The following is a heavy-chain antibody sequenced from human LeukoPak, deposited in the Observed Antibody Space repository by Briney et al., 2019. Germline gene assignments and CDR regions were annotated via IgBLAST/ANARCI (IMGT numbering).Heavy chain of an antibody. V-gene: IGHV3-48*02. CDR1: GFTFSSYS. CDR2: ISSSSSTI. D-gene: IGHD1-26*01. Sequence: GGSLRLSCAASGFTFSSYSMNGVRQAPGKGLEWVSYISSSSSTIYYADSVKGRFTISRDNAKNSLYLQMNSLRDEDTAVYYCARDSIVGATPAHYGMDVWGQGTTVTVSS. CDR3: ARDSIVGATPAHYGMDV. J-gene: IGHJ6*02.